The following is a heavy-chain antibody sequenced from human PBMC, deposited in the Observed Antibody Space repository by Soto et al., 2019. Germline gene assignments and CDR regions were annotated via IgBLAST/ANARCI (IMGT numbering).Heavy chain of an antibody. CDR1: GFTFSSYA. D-gene: IGHD3-22*01. Sequence: EVQLLESGGGLVQPGGSLRLSCAASGFTFSSYAMSWVRQAPGKGLEWVSAISGSGGSTYYADSVNGRFTISRDNSKNTLYLQMNSLRAEDTAVYYCAKEYRYYYDSSGYYLDYWGQGTLVTVSS. CDR2: ISGSGGST. CDR3: AKEYRYYYDSSGYYLDY. V-gene: IGHV3-23*01. J-gene: IGHJ4*02.